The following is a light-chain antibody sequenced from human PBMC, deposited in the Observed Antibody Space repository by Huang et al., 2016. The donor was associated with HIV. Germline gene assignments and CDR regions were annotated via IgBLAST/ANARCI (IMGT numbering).Light chain of an antibody. J-gene: IGKJ5*01. Sequence: ERVMTQSPATLSVAPGERVTLSCRASHRVSSNLAGYQQQPGQAPRLLIHGASTRATGIPARFSGSGSGTEFTLAISSLQSEDSGVYFCQQYDNWPLTFGQGTRLEIK. CDR3: QQYDNWPLT. CDR2: GAS. CDR1: HRVSSN. V-gene: IGKV3-15*01.